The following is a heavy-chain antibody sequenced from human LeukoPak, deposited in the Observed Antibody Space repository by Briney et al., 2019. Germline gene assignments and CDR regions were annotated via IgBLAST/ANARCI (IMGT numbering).Heavy chain of an antibody. Sequence: PSETLSLTCTVSGVSVSSGSYYWNWIRQPPGKGLEWIGNIYYSGRANYNPSLKSRVTMSVDTSRNQFSLKLRSVTAADTAVYYCTRGPPRVTWFDPWGQGTLVTVSS. CDR1: GVSVSSGSYY. CDR3: TRGPPRVTWFDP. J-gene: IGHJ5*02. V-gene: IGHV4-61*01. CDR2: IYYSGRA.